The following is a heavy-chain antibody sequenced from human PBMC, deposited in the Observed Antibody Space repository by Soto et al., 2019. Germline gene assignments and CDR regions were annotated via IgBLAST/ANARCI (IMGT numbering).Heavy chain of an antibody. CDR3: ARCIAVAVGYCSAIDY. V-gene: IGHV3-30-3*01. D-gene: IGHD6-19*01. Sequence: PGGSLRLSCAASGFTFSSYAMHWVRQAPGKGLEWVAVISYDGSNKYYADSVKGRFTISRDNSKNTLYLQMNSLRAEDTAVYYCARCIAVAVGYCSAIDYWGQGTLVTVSS. J-gene: IGHJ4*02. CDR1: GFTFSSYA. CDR2: ISYDGSNK.